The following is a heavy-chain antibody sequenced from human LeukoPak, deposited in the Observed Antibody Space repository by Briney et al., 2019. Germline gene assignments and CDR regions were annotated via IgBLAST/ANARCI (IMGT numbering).Heavy chain of an antibody. D-gene: IGHD2-15*01. J-gene: IGHJ3*01. V-gene: IGHV4-34*01. CDR3: ARVIRDIAVTATDAFDV. CDR1: GGSFSGYY. CDR2: INHSGST. Sequence: SETLSLTCAVYGGSFSGYYWSWIRQPPGKGLEWIGEINHSGSTNYNPSLKSRVTISVDTSKNQISLNLRSVTAADTAVYYCARVIRDIAVTATDAFDVWGQGTMVTVSS.